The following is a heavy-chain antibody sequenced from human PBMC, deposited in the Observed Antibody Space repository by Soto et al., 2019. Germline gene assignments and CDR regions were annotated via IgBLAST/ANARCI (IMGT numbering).Heavy chain of an antibody. V-gene: IGHV3-30*03. Sequence: QAQLVESGGGVVQPGTSLTRSCAASGFVFSSYGFHWVRQAPGKGLEWVAIISYDGSSNYYADSVKGRFTISRDNSKSTLFLKMNSLRTEDSAIYYCATFGIYDFWSGYLHRDAFVLWGPGTMVTVFS. J-gene: IGHJ3*01. CDR1: GFVFSSYG. D-gene: IGHD3-3*01. CDR2: ISYDGSSN. CDR3: ATFGIYDFWSGYLHRDAFVL.